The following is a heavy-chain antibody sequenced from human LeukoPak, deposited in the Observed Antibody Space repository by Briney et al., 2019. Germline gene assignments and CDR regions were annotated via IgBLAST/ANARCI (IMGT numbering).Heavy chain of an antibody. CDR1: GFTVSSNY. CDR2: IYSGGST. CDR3: AREMATTPAFDI. V-gene: IGHV3-53*01. Sequence: PGGSLRLSCAASGFTVSSNYMSWVRQAPGKGLEWVSVIYSGGSTYYADSVKGRFTISRDNSKNTLYLQMNSLRAEDTAVYHCAREMATTPAFDIWGQGTMVTVSS. D-gene: IGHD5-24*01. J-gene: IGHJ3*02.